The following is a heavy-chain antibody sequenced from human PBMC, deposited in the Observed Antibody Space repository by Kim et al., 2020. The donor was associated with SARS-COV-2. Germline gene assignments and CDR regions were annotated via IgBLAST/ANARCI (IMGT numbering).Heavy chain of an antibody. CDR2: YN. CDR3: AREYSSSVDY. D-gene: IGHD6-13*01. V-gene: IGHV6-1*01. Sequence: YNDYAVSVKSRITINPDTSKNQFSLQLNSVTPEDTAVYYCAREYSSSVDYWGQGTLVTVSS. J-gene: IGHJ4*02.